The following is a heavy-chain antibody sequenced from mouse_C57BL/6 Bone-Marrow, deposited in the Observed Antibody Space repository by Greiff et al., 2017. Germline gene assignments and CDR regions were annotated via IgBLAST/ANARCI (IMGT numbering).Heavy chain of an antibody. CDR3: AREFGDYGRAAWFAY. CDR2: IDPNSGGT. V-gene: IGHV1-72*01. J-gene: IGHJ3*01. CDR1: GYTFTSYW. D-gene: IGHD1-1*01. Sequence: QVQLKQPGAELVKPGASVKLSCKASGYTFTSYWMHWVKQRPGRGLEWIGRIDPNSGGTKYNEKFKSKATLTVDKPSSTASMQLSSLTSEDSAVYYCAREFGDYGRAAWFAYWGQGTLVTVAA.